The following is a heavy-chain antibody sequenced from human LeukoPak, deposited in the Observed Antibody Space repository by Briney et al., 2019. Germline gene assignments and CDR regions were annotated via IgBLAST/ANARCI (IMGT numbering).Heavy chain of an antibody. CDR1: GGSISSGGYS. CDR3: ARFGGYYFSFDY. D-gene: IGHD3-22*01. V-gene: IGHV4-30-2*01. Sequence: PSQTLSLTCAVSGGSISSGGYSWSWIRQPPGKGLEWIGYIYHSGSIYYNPSLKSRVTISVDRSKNQFSLKLSSVTAADTAVYYCARFGGYYFSFDYWGQGTLVTVSS. J-gene: IGHJ4*02. CDR2: IYHSGSI.